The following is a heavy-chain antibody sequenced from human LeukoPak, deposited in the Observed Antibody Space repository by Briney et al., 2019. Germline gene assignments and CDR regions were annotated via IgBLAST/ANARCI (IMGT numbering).Heavy chain of an antibody. CDR2: INHSGST. V-gene: IGHV4-34*01. Sequence: SETLSLTCAVYGGSFSGYYWSWIRQPPGKGLEWIGEINHSGSTNYNPSLKSRVTISVDTSKNQFSLKLSSVTAADTAVYYCARLGPPYSSSWYASFDYWGQGTLVTVSS. J-gene: IGHJ4*02. CDR3: ARLGPPYSSSWYASFDY. D-gene: IGHD6-13*01. CDR1: GGSFSGYY.